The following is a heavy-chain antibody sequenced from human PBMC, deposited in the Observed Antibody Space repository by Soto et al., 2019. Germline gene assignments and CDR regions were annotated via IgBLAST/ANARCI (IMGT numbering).Heavy chain of an antibody. Sequence: EVQLVESGGGLEKPGGSLRLSCAASGFTFSHVWMSWVRQAPGKGLEWVGRIKRKIDGETIDYAAPVKGRFTISRDDSKDTLYLQMNSLKTEDTAVYYCATEASCSSTNCPRPFDIWGQGTVVTVSS. V-gene: IGHV3-15*01. CDR3: ATEASCSSTNCPRPFDI. CDR1: GFTFSHVW. CDR2: IKRKIDGETI. D-gene: IGHD2-2*01. J-gene: IGHJ3*02.